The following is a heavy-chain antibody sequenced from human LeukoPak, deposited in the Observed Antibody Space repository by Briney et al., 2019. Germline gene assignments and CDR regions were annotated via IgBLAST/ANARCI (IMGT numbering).Heavy chain of an antibody. V-gene: IGHV5-51*01. D-gene: IGHD3-10*01. CDR3: ARPNLTSGTYYIDY. Sequence: GESLKISCKGSGYRFINYWIGWVRQMPGKGLEWMGIVFPGDSDTRYSPSFQGQVTISVDKSISTAYLQWSSLKASDTAMYYCARPNLTSGTYYIDYWGQGTLVTVPS. CDR1: GYRFINYW. J-gene: IGHJ4*02. CDR2: VFPGDSDT.